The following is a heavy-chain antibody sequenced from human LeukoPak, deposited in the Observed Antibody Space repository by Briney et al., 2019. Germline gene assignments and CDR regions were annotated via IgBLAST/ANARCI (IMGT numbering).Heavy chain of an antibody. J-gene: IGHJ4*02. D-gene: IGHD1-26*01. V-gene: IGHV1-2*02. Sequence: ASVKVSCKASGYIFSDYYMHWVRQAPGQGLEWMGWINPNSGGTNYAQKFQGRVTMTRDTSISTAYMELSRLRSDDTAVYYCASLIVGATPGDYWGQGTLVTVSS. CDR3: ASLIVGATPGDY. CDR1: GYIFSDYY. CDR2: INPNSGGT.